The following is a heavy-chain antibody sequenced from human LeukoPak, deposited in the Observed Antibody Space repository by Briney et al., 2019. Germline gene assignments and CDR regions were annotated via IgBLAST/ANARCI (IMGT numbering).Heavy chain of an antibody. CDR2: FDPEDGER. CDR3: APRNVYKGYFDN. J-gene: IGHJ4*02. D-gene: IGHD5-24*01. Sequence: ASVKVSCKVSGYTFTELAMHWVRQAPGKGLEWMGSFDPEDGERIYAQKLQGRPIMTEDTSRDTAYLELSSLRSDDTAVYYCAPRNVYKGYFDNWGQGTLVTVSS. V-gene: IGHV1-24*01. CDR1: GYTFTELA.